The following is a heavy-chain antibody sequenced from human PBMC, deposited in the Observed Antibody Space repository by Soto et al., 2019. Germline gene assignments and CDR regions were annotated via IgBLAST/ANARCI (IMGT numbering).Heavy chain of an antibody. CDR3: ANSRVSMVRGLIIIPNY. J-gene: IGHJ4*02. CDR1: GFPFTGYA. Sequence: EVQLLESGGGLVQPGGSLRLSCADSGFPFTGYAMSWVRQDPGKGLEWVSAISGHGDATFYADSVKGRFTISRDNSTNTLYLHMNSLRAEDTALYYCANSRVSMVRGLIIIPNYWGQGPLVTVSS. D-gene: IGHD3-10*01. V-gene: IGHV3-23*01. CDR2: ISGHGDAT.